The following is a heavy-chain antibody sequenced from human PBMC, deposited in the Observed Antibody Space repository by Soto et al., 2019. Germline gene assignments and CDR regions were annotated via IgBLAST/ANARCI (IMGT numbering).Heavy chain of an antibody. V-gene: IGHV3-30-3*01. J-gene: IGHJ2*01. D-gene: IGHD6-13*01. CDR2: ISYDGSNK. CDR1: GFTFSSYA. Sequence: QVQLVESGGGVVQPGRSLRLSCAASGFTFSSYAMHWVRQAPGKGLEWVAVISYDGSNKYYADSVKGRFTISRDNSKNTLYLQMNSPRAEDTAVYYCARSSSSYWYFDLWGRGTLVTVSS. CDR3: ARSSSSYWYFDL.